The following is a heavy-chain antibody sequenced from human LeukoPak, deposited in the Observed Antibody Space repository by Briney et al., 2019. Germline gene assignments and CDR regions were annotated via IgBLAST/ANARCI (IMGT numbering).Heavy chain of an antibody. CDR1: GFTFSSYG. CDR3: AKDESRWLVRLYFDH. CDR2: IQYDGSNE. D-gene: IGHD6-19*01. V-gene: IGHV3-30*02. Sequence: GESLKISCAASGFTFSSYGMHWVRQAPGKGLEWVAFIQYDGSNEYYAASVKGRFTISRDNAKNTLYLQMNSLRSEDTAVYYCAKDESRWLVRLYFDHWGRGTLVTVSS. J-gene: IGHJ4*02.